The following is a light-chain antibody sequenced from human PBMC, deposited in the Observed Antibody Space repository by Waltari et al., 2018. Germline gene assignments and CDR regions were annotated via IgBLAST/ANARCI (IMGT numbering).Light chain of an antibody. CDR3: QQCSNWPLT. CDR2: DAS. J-gene: IGKJ4*01. Sequence: ESVLTQSPATLSLSPGERATLSCRASQSVRSYLAWYQQKPGQAPRLLIYDASNRATGIPARFSGRGSGTDFTLTISSLEPEDVAVYYCQQCSNWPLTFGGGTKVEI. CDR1: QSVRSY. V-gene: IGKV3-11*01.